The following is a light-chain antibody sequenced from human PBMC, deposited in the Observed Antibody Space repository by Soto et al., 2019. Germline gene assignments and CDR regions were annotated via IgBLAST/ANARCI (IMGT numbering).Light chain of an antibody. CDR3: QQRNQWPPVT. CDR1: PSFSNS. J-gene: IGKJ4*01. V-gene: IGKV3-11*01. CDR2: DAS. Sequence: ESVLTQSPATLSFSPGERATLSCRASPSFSNSLACYQHKPGHAPRLLIYDASNRATGVPTRFSGSGSGTDFTLTISSLEPEDFAVYYCQQRNQWPPVTFGGGTRVEIK.